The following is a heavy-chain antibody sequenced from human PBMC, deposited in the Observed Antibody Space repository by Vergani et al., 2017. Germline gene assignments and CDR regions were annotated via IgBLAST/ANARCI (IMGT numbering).Heavy chain of an antibody. V-gene: IGHV3-74*02. Sequence: EVQLLESGGNLVQPGGSLRLSCEGSGFSFSGYWMHWVRQSPEKGLVWVSRIKSDGSITNYADSVKGRFTISRDKAKNTLYLEMNRLRGDDTAIYYCVRARCSGPCFMSNWFDSWGQGTLVTVSS. D-gene: IGHD5-12*01. J-gene: IGHJ5*01. CDR2: IKSDGSIT. CDR1: GFSFSGYW. CDR3: VRARCSGPCFMSNWFDS.